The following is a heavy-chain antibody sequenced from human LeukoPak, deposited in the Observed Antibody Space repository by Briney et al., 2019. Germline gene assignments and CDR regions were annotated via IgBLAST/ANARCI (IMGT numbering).Heavy chain of an antibody. D-gene: IGHD1-26*01. J-gene: IGHJ3*02. CDR3: AKDRRGATGKGDAFDI. CDR1: GFTFSSYA. V-gene: IGHV3-23*01. CDR2: ISGSGGST. Sequence: GGSLRLSCAASGFTFSSYAMSWVRQAPGKGLEWVSAISGSGGSTYYADSVKGRFTISRDNSKNTLYLQMNSLRAEDTAVYYCAKDRRGATGKGDAFDIWGQGTMVTVSS.